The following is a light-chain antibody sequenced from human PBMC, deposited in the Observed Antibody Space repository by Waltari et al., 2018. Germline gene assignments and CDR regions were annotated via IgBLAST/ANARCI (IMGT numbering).Light chain of an antibody. J-gene: IGKJ1*01. CDR1: QSISGW. V-gene: IGKV1-5*03. CDR3: QQYKSPTWT. Sequence: DIQMTQSPSTLSAFVGDRVTITCRASQSISGWLAWYQQKPGKAPNLLVLKASTLESGVPSRFSGSGSGTEFTLTINSLQPDDFATYYCQQYKSPTWTFGQGTKVEIK. CDR2: KAS.